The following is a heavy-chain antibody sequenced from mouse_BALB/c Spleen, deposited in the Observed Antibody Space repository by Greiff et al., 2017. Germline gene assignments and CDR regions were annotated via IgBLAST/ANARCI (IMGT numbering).Heavy chain of an antibody. CDR1: GFTFSNYW. CDR2: IRLKSNNYAT. D-gene: IGHD2-1*01. J-gene: IGHJ4*01. Sequence: EVHLVESGGGLVQPGGSMKLSCVASGFTFSNYWMNWVRQSPEKGLEWVAEIRLKSNNYATHYAESVKGRFTISRDDSKSSVYLQMNNLRAEDTGIYYCTRVYGNDAMDYWGQGTSVTVSS. CDR3: TRVYGNDAMDY. V-gene: IGHV6-6*02.